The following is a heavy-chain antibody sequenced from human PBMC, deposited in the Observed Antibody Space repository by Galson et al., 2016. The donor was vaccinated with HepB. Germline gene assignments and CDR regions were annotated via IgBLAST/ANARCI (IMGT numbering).Heavy chain of an antibody. Sequence: SLRLSCAASGFACSRYNINWVRQAPGTGLEWVASLSVSSTYYADSGRGRFTITRDIARKSRYLQMNSLRAEDTAVYYCVREQSYSGSSWRVYRYFSLDVWDQGTTVTVSS. CDR1: GFACSRYN. D-gene: IGHD6-6*01. CDR2: LSVSST. CDR3: VREQSYSGSSWRVYRYFSLDV. J-gene: IGHJ6*02. V-gene: IGHV3-69-1*01.